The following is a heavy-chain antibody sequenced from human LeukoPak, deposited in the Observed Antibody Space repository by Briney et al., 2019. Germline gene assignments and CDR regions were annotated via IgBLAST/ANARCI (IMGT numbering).Heavy chain of an antibody. D-gene: IGHD2-21*02. CDR2: TYYRSTWYN. V-gene: IGHV6-1*01. CDR1: GXSVSSNTAA. CDR3: ARGAHRSDWH. Sequence: SQTLSLTCAISGXSVSSNTAAWHWIRQSPSRGLEWLGRTYYRSTWYNDYAVSVKSRITITPDTSKNQFSLQLNSVTPEDTAVYFCARGAHRSDWHWGQGALVTVSS. J-gene: IGHJ4*02.